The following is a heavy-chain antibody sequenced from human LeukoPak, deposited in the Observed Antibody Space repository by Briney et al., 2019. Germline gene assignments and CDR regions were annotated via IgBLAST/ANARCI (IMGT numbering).Heavy chain of an antibody. V-gene: IGHV3-11*04. D-gene: IGHD2-2*01. Sequence: GGSLRLSCAASGFTFSDYCMNWIRQAPGKGLEWISFISSRDDIIYYADSVKGRFTISRDNAKNSLYLQMNSLRAEDTAVYYCASVPSLGYYMDVWGKGTTVTVSS. CDR2: ISSRDDII. CDR1: GFTFSDYC. J-gene: IGHJ6*03. CDR3: ASVPSLGYYMDV.